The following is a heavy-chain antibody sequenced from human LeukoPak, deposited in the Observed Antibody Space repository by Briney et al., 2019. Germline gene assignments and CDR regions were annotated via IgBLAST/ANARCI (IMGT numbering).Heavy chain of an antibody. Sequence: PSETLSLTCAVYGGSFSGYYWSWIRQPPGKGLEWIGEINHSGSTNYNPSLKIRVTISVDTSKNQFSLKLSSVTAADTAVYYCARRGVVVVAATREYYYGMDVWGQGTTVTVSS. J-gene: IGHJ6*02. CDR2: INHSGST. V-gene: IGHV4-34*01. D-gene: IGHD2-15*01. CDR3: ARRGVVVVAATREYYYGMDV. CDR1: GGSFSGYY.